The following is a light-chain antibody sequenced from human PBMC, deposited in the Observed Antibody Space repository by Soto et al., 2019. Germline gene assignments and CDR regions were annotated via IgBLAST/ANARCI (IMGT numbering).Light chain of an antibody. J-gene: IGKJ1*01. V-gene: IGKV3-20*01. Sequence: ETVLTQSPGTLSLSPGERATLFCRASQSVRSNYLAWYQQKPGQAPRLLIYGASSRATGIPDRFSGSGSGTDFSLTISRLEPEDSAVYYCQQHGSSPPSWTFGQGTKVEIK. CDR1: QSVRSNY. CDR3: QQHGSSPPSWT. CDR2: GAS.